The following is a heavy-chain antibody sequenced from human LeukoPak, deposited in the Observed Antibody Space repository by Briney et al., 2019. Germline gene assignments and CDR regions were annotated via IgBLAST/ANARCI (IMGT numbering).Heavy chain of an antibody. D-gene: IGHD1-7*01. V-gene: IGHV4-4*07. J-gene: IGHJ5*02. Sequence: SETLSLTCTVSGGSISSYYWSWIRQPAGKGLEWIGRIYTSGSTNYNPSLKSRVTMSVDTSKNQFSLKLSSVTAADMAVYYCARDLRETGTTSWFDPWGQGTLVTVSS. CDR1: GGSISSYY. CDR3: ARDLRETGTTSWFDP. CDR2: IYTSGST.